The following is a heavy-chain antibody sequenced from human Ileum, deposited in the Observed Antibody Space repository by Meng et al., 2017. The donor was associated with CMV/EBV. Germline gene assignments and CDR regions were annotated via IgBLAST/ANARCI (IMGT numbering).Heavy chain of an antibody. V-gene: IGHV1-2*02. D-gene: IGHD2-2*01. CDR2: VNPNSGAT. J-gene: IGHJ1*01. CDR3: ARMGYCSSSSCSNIPEYFQH. CDR1: FTGYY. Sequence: FTGYYMHWGRQAPGQGLEWMGWVNPNSGATKYAQKFQGRVTMTRDTSIGTAYMELSRLRSDDTAVYYCARMGYCSSSSCSNIPEYFQHWGQGTLVTVSS.